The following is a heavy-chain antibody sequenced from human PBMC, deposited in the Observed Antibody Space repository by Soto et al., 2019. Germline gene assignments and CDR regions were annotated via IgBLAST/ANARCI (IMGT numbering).Heavy chain of an antibody. CDR2: MTPHSGKT. J-gene: IGHJ4*02. CDR1: GYTFTTYD. V-gene: IGHV1-8*01. D-gene: IGHD2-2*01. Sequence: QVQLVQSGAEVKKPGTSVKVSCKASGYTFTTYDINWVRQAPGQGLEWLGWMTPHSGKTGYAPKFQGSVTMTRDTSISTAYMELSSLRSEDTAVYFCARGWEVPAATFDSWGQGTLVTVSS. CDR3: ARGWEVPAATFDS.